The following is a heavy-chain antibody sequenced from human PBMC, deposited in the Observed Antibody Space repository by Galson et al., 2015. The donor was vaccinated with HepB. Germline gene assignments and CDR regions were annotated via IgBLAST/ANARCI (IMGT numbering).Heavy chain of an antibody. CDR1: GFTFSSYG. CDR2: ISSSSSYI. CDR3: ARDRELVTAAGTSYF. D-gene: IGHD6-13*01. V-gene: IGHV3-21*01. Sequence: SLRLSCAASGFTFSSYGMNWVRQAPGKGLEWVSSISSSSSYIYYADSVKGRFTISRDNAKNSLYLQMNSLRAEDTAVYYCARDRELVTAAGTSYFWGQGTLVTVSS. J-gene: IGHJ4*02.